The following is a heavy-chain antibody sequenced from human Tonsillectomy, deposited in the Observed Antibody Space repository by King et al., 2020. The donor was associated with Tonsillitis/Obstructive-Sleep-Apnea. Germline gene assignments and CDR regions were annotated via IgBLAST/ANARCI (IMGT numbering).Heavy chain of an antibody. D-gene: IGHD6-13*01. CDR1: GGTFSSYA. J-gene: IGHJ5*02. V-gene: IGHV1-69*10. CDR3: AREEVVRAAASHWFGP. Sequence: VQLVESGAGVKKPGSSVKVSCKASGGTFSSYAISWVRQAPGQGLEWMGGIIPILGIPNYAQKVQGRVTITADKSTSTAYLELSSLRSEDTAVYYWAREEVVRAAASHWFGPWGQGTLVTVSS. CDR2: IIPILGIP.